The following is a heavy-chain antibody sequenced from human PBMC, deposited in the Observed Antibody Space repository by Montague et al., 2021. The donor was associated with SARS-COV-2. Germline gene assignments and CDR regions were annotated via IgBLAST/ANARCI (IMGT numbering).Heavy chain of an antibody. Sequence: SETLSLTCAVYGGSFSGYYWSWIRQPPGKGLEWIGEIKHSGSTNYNPSLKSRVTISVDTSKNQFSLKLSSVTAADTAVYYCARGLAELRYFDWYHYYFDYWGQETLVTVSS. V-gene: IGHV4-34*01. CDR1: GGSFSGYY. CDR3: ARGLAELRYFDWYHYYFDY. D-gene: IGHD3-9*01. CDR2: IKHSGST. J-gene: IGHJ4*02.